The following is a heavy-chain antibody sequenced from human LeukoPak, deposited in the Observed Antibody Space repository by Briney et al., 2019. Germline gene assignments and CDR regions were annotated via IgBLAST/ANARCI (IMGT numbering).Heavy chain of an antibody. V-gene: IGHV3-73*01. Sequence: GGSLRLSCAASGFTFSGSDMNWVRQASGKGLEWVGRIRGKANSYATAYAASVKGRFTISRDDSKNTAYLQMNSLKTEDTAVYYCTEPDFDYWGQGTLVTVSS. J-gene: IGHJ4*02. CDR3: TEPDFDY. CDR2: IRGKANSYAT. CDR1: GFTFSGSD.